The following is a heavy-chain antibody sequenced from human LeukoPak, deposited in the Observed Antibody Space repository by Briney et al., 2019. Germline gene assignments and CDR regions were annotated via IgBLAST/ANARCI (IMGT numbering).Heavy chain of an antibody. Sequence: SETLSLTCTVSGGSISSYYWSWIRQPPGKGLEWIGYIYYSGSTNYNPSLKSRVTISVDTSKNQFSLKLSSVTAADTAVYYCASTSLSMELWWGFDYWGQGTLVTVSS. CDR2: IYYSGST. CDR3: ASTSLSMELWWGFDY. D-gene: IGHD2-21*01. J-gene: IGHJ4*02. V-gene: IGHV4-59*01. CDR1: GGSISSYY.